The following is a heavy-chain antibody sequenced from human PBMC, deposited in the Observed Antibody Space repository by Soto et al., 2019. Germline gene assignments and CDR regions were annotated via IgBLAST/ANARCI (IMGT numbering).Heavy chain of an antibody. CDR1: GGTFSSYA. Sequence: QVQLVQSGAEVKKPGSSVKVSCTASGGTFSSYAISWVRQAPGQGLEWMGGIIPIFGTANYAQKFQGRVTITGDESTSTAYMELSSQRSEDTAVYYCERVFSGYGVRSEYYYGMDVWGQGTTVTVAS. CDR2: IIPIFGTA. J-gene: IGHJ6*02. V-gene: IGHV1-69*12. CDR3: ERVFSGYGVRSEYYYGMDV. D-gene: IGHD6-25*01.